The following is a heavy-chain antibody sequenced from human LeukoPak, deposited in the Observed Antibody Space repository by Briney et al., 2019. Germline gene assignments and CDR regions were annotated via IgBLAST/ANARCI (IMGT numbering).Heavy chain of an antibody. J-gene: IGHJ4*02. Sequence: PGGSLRLSCAASGFTFSSYGMNWVRQAPGKGLEWVSSISSSSSYIYYADSVKGRFTISRDNAKNSLYLQMNSLRAEDTAVYYCARDHTKREYYFDYWGQGTLVTVSS. CDR1: GFTFSSYG. CDR3: ARDHTKREYYFDY. V-gene: IGHV3-21*01. D-gene: IGHD2-8*01. CDR2: ISSSSSYI.